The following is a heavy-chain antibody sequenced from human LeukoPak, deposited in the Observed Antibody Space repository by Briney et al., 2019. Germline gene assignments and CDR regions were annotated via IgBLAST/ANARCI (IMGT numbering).Heavy chain of an antibody. CDR2: INPNSGGT. Sequence: GASVKVSCKTSGYTFTDYYMHWVRQAPGQGLEWMGWINPNSGGTSSAQKFQGRVTMTRDTSITTVYMEVSWLTSDDTAIYYCARADRLHGGPYLIGPWGQGTLVNVSS. V-gene: IGHV1-2*02. D-gene: IGHD2-21*01. CDR3: ARADRLHGGPYLIGP. CDR1: GYTFTDYY. J-gene: IGHJ5*02.